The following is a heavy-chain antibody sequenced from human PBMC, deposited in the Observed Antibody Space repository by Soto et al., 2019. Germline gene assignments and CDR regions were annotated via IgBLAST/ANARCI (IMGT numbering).Heavy chain of an antibody. CDR3: TTVYDSCSGGSCYNDYYYYYYMDV. CDR1: GFTFSNAW. CDR2: IKSKTDGGTT. V-gene: IGHV3-15*01. Sequence: SGGSLRLSCAASGFTFSNAWMSWVRQAPGKGLEWVGRIKSKTDGGTTDYAAPVKGRFTISRDDSKNTLYLQMNSLKTEDTAVYYCTTVYDSCSGGSCYNDYYYYYYMDVWGKGTTVTVSS. D-gene: IGHD2-15*01. J-gene: IGHJ6*03.